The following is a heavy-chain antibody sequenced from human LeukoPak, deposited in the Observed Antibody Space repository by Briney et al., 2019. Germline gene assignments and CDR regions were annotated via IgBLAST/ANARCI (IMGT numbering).Heavy chain of an antibody. CDR1: GGSISSCY. D-gene: IGHD3-9*01. Sequence: SETLSLTCTVSGGSISSCYWSWIRQPPGKGLEWIGYIYYSGSTNYNPSLKSRVTISVDTSKNQFSLKLSSVTAADTAVYYCARGPAYYDILTGPTPYNWFDPWGQGTLVTVSS. J-gene: IGHJ5*02. V-gene: IGHV4-59*01. CDR2: IYYSGST. CDR3: ARGPAYYDILTGPTPYNWFDP.